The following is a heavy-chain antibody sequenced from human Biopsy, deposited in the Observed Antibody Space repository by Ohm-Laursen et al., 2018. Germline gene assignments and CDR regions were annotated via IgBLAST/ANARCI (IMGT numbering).Heavy chain of an antibody. J-gene: IGHJ5*02. CDR3: GRDYDTSGYYYVS. CDR2: IFYRGST. V-gene: IGHV4-39*01. CDR1: GGSISNNNYY. Sequence: SETLSLTWAVSGGSISNNNYYWGWIRQPPGKGLEWIGSIFYRGSTHYKPPLKSRVNLSVDTSKNQFSLKLNSVTAADTAVYYCGRDYDTSGYYYVSWGQGTLVTVSS. D-gene: IGHD3-22*01.